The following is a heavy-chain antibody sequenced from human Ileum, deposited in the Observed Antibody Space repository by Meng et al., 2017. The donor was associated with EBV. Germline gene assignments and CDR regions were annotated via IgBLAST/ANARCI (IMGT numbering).Heavy chain of an antibody. CDR3: VRGGTYYLSY. V-gene: IGHV4/OR15-8*02. J-gene: IGHJ4*02. Sequence: WCPVLLQPLRPLSLTFVIPVCLNRCVFWLSWVRHSPEKVLECIGEMYPTGPPYYHPSLKGRVSISIDKSKNQLSLKLNSVTAADTAVYYCVRGGTYYLSYWGQGSLVTVSS. D-gene: IGHD1-26*01. CDR1: VCLNRCVFW. CDR2: MYPTGPP.